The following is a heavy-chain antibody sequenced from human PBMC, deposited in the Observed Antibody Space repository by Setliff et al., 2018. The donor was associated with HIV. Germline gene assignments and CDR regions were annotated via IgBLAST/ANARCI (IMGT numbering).Heavy chain of an antibody. CDR3: ARRRGPMVRGVDPAPSFFFDY. D-gene: IGHD3-10*01. Sequence: SETLSLTCAVSGYSISSSHWWGWIRQPPGKGLEWIATIPHNGGTYYNPDPSLTGRVTISVDTSKNQFSLRVKSVTAGDTGLYFCARRRGPMVRGVDPAPSFFFDYWGQGTPVTVSS. CDR2: IPHNGGT. J-gene: IGHJ4*02. CDR1: GYSISSSHW. V-gene: IGHV4-28*01.